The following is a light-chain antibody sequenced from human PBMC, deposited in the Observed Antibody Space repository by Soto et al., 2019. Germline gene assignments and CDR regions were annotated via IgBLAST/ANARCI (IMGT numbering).Light chain of an antibody. CDR3: QQYGNSPQT. CDR2: GAS. CDR1: QSVSSKY. V-gene: IGKV3-20*01. Sequence: EIVLTQSPGSLSLSPGERATLSCRASQSVSSKYLGWYQQKPGQAPRLLIYGASTRASGVSDRFSGSGSATDFTLTINRLEPEDLGVYYCQQYGNSPQTFGQGTKLEIK. J-gene: IGKJ2*01.